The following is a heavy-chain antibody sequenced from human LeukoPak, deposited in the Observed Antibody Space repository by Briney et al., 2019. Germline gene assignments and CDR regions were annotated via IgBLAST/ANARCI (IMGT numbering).Heavy chain of an antibody. Sequence: SETLSLTCAVYGGSFSGYYWSWIRQPPGKGLEWIGDINHSGSTNYNPSLKSRVTISVDTSKNQFSLKLSSVTAADTAVYYCARGGRVNYYYYMDVWGKGTTVTVSS. CDR2: INHSGST. V-gene: IGHV4-34*01. CDR3: ARGGRVNYYYYMDV. D-gene: IGHD3-10*01. CDR1: GGSFSGYY. J-gene: IGHJ6*03.